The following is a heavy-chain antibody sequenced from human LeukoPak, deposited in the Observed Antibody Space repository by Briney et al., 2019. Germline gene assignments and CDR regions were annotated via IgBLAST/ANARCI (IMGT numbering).Heavy chain of an antibody. J-gene: IGHJ4*02. V-gene: IGHV3-73*01. Sequence: GSLRLSCAASGFTFSGSAMHWVRQASGKGLEWVGRIRSKANSYATAYAASVKGRFTISRDDSKNTAYLQMNSLKTEDTAVYYCTSRTNYYDSSGYYYWGQGTLVTVSS. D-gene: IGHD3-22*01. CDR2: IRSKANSYAT. CDR1: GFTFSGSA. CDR3: TSRTNYYDSSGYYY.